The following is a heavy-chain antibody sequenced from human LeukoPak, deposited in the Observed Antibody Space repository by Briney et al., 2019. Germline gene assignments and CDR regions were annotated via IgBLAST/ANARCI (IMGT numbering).Heavy chain of an antibody. J-gene: IGHJ4*02. CDR1: GGTFSSYA. CDR2: IIPIFGTA. Sequence: ASVKVSCKASGGTFSSYAISWVRQAPGQRLEWMGGIIPIFGTANYAQKFQGRVTMTRDTSTSTVYMELSSLRSEDTAVYYCARDSAGTFDYWGQGTLVTVSS. CDR3: ARDSAGTFDY. V-gene: IGHV1-69*05. D-gene: IGHD2-15*01.